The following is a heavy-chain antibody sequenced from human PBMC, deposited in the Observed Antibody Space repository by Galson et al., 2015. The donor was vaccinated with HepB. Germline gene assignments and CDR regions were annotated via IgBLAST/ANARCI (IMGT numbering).Heavy chain of an antibody. CDR3: ARVGSNYDFWSGYWGRNDAFDI. V-gene: IGHV1-2*04. J-gene: IGHJ3*02. D-gene: IGHD3-3*01. CDR2: INPNSGGT. Sequence: SVKVSCKASGYTFTGYYMHWVRQAPGQGLEWMGWINPNSGGTNYAQKFQGWVTMTRDTSISTAYMELSRLRSDDTAVYYCARVGSNYDFWSGYWGRNDAFDIWGQGTMVTVSS. CDR1: GYTFTGYY.